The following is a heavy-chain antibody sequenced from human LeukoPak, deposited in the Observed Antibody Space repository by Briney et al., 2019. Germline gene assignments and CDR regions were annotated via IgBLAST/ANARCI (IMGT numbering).Heavy chain of an antibody. V-gene: IGHV3-11*01. CDR1: GFTFSDYY. CDR3: AREPHRYYGSKPHFDY. J-gene: IGHJ4*02. D-gene: IGHD4-23*01. CDR2: ISHSGSTI. Sequence: GGSLRLSCAASGFTFSDYYMSWIRQAPGKGLEWVSYISHSGSTIYYADSVRGRFSISRDNAQNSLYLQMNSLSAEDTAMYYCAREPHRYYGSKPHFDYWGQGTLVTVSS.